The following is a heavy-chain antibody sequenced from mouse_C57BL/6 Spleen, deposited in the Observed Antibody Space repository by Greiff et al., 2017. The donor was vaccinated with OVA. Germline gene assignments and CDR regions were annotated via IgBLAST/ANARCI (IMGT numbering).Heavy chain of an antibody. Sequence: QVQLKQPGAELVMPGASVTLSCKASGYTFTSYWMHWVKQRPGQGLVWIGEIDPSDSYTNYNQKLKGKSTLTVDKSSSTAYMQLSSMTSDDSAVDYCARRGTVVGGDYFDYWGKGTTLTVSS. V-gene: IGHV1-69*01. CDR2: IDPSDSYT. J-gene: IGHJ2*01. D-gene: IGHD1-1*01. CDR3: ARRGTVVGGDYFDY. CDR1: GYTFTSYW.